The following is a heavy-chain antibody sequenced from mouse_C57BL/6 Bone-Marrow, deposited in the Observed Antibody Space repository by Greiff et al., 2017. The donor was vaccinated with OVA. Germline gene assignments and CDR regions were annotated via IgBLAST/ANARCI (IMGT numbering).Heavy chain of an antibody. CDR2: IDPSDSYT. Sequence: VQLQQPGAELVMPGASVKLSCKASGYTFTSYWMHWVKQRPGQGLEWIGEIDPSDSYTNYNQKFKGKSTFTVDKSSSTAYMQLSSLTSEDSAVYYCARSWFAYWGQGTLVTVSA. CDR3: ARSWFAY. J-gene: IGHJ3*01. CDR1: GYTFTSYW. V-gene: IGHV1-69*01.